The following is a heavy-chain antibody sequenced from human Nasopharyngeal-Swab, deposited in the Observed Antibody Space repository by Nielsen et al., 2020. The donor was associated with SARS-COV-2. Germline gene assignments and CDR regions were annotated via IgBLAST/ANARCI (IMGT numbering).Heavy chain of an antibody. V-gene: IGHV3-53*01. J-gene: IGHJ5*02. CDR3: ARERGVAAAGTWFDP. D-gene: IGHD6-13*01. Sequence: WIRQPPGKGPEWVSVIYSGGSTYYADSVKGRFTISRDNSKNTLYLQMNSLRAEDTAVYYCARERGVAAAGTWFDPWGQGTLVTVSS. CDR2: IYSGGST.